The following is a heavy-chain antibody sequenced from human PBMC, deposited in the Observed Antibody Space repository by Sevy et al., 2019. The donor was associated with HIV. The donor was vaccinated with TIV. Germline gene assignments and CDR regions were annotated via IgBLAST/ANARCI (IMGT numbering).Heavy chain of an antibody. Sequence: GGSLRLSCAASGFTFSNYAMSWVRQAPGKGLEWVSTFSFGCGKINYADSVKGRFTISRDNSKNTLYLQMNSLRAEDMALYYCAGEGCSKPHDYWGQGTLVTVSS. CDR1: GFTFSNYA. CDR3: AGEGCSKPHDY. V-gene: IGHV3-23*01. J-gene: IGHJ4*02. CDR2: FSFGCGKI. D-gene: IGHD2-2*01.